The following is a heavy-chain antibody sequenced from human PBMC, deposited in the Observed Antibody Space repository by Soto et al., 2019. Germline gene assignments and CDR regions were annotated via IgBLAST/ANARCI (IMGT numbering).Heavy chain of an antibody. Sequence: QVQLVQSGAEVKKPGASVKVSCKASGYTFTSYDINWVQQATGQGLEWMGWMNPNSGNTGYAQKFQGRVTMTRNTSISTAYMELSSRRSEDTAVYYCARGLSYSGSYWGYYYYGMDVWGQGTTVTVSS. V-gene: IGHV1-8*01. CDR1: GYTFTSYD. J-gene: IGHJ6*02. CDR2: MNPNSGNT. CDR3: ARGLSYSGSYWGYYYYGMDV. D-gene: IGHD1-26*01.